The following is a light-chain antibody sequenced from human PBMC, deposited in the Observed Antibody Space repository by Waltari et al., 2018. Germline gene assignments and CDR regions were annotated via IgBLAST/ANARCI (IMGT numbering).Light chain of an antibody. Sequence: EIVLTQSPGTLSLSPGEGATLSCRASQSVNTYLAWYQQKPGQAPRLRLYGASTRATGIPDRFSGSGSGTDFTLTITRLEPEDFAVYYCQQYGSSPPDTFGGGTKVEIE. CDR2: GAS. CDR3: QQYGSSPPDT. CDR1: QSVNTY. J-gene: IGKJ4*01. V-gene: IGKV3-20*01.